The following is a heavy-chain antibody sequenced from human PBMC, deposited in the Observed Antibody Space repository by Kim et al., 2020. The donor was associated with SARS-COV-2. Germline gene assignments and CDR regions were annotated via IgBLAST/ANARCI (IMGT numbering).Heavy chain of an antibody. J-gene: IGHJ3*02. CDR1: GGSISSYY. D-gene: IGHD3-10*01. CDR3: ALLGSGGIGAFDI. CDR2: IYYSGST. Sequence: SQTLSLTCTVSGGSISSYYWSWIRQPPGKGLEWIGYIYYSGSTNYNPSLKSRVTISVDTSKNQFSLKLSSVTAADTAVYYCALLGSGGIGAFDIWGQGTMVTVSS. V-gene: IGHV4-59*01.